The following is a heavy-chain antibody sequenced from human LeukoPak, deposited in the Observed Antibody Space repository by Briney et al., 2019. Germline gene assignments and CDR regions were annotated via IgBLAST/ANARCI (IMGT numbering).Heavy chain of an antibody. J-gene: IGHJ4*02. D-gene: IGHD3-22*01. Sequence: ASVKVSCKASGYTFTGYYMHWVRQAPGQGLEWMGWINPNSGGTNYAQKFQGRVTMTRDTSISTAYMELSRLRSGDTAVYYCARDSTNYYDSSGYPDPHDYWGQGTLVTVSS. V-gene: IGHV1-2*02. CDR2: INPNSGGT. CDR3: ARDSTNYYDSSGYPDPHDY. CDR1: GYTFTGYY.